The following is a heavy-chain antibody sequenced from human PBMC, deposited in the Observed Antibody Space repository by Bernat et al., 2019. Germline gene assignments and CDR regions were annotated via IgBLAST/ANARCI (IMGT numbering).Heavy chain of an antibody. Sequence: EVQVVESGGGLAQPGGSLRLSCAASGFTFSSYSMNWVRKATGKGLEWVSAIGTAGDPYYPGSVQGRFTISRENAKNSLYLQMNSLRAGDTAVYYCARSPLIVGANWYFDLWGRGTLVTVSS. CDR1: GFTFSSYS. J-gene: IGHJ2*01. D-gene: IGHD1-26*01. V-gene: IGHV3-13*05. CDR3: ARSPLIVGANWYFDL. CDR2: IGTAGDP.